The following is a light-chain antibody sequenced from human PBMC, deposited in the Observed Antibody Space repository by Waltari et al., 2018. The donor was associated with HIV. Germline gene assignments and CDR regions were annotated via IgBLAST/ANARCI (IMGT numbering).Light chain of an antibody. CDR3: SSYTSSSTLV. V-gene: IGLV2-14*01. Sequence: QSALTQPASVSGSPGQSLTISCTGTSSDVGGYNYVSWYQQHPGKAPKLMIYEVSNRPSGVSNRFSGSKSGNTASLTISGLQAEDEADYYCSSYTSSSTLVFGGGTKLTVL. CDR1: SSDVGGYNY. J-gene: IGLJ2*01. CDR2: EVS.